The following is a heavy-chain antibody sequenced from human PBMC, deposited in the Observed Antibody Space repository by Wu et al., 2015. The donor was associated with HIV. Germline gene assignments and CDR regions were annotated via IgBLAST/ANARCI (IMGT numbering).Heavy chain of an antibody. J-gene: IGHJ4*02. Sequence: QVHLVQSGAEVKKPGSSVKVSCKASGGTFSKYAINWVRQAPGQGLEWMGRIIPIFGTTNYAQKFQDRVTITADESTSTAYMELSSLRSEDTAVYYCAKADAYHLPFYFDYWGQGTLVTVSS. V-gene: IGHV1-69*13. CDR1: GGTFSKYA. D-gene: IGHD3-3*01. CDR3: AKADAYHLPFYFDY. CDR2: IIPIFGTT.